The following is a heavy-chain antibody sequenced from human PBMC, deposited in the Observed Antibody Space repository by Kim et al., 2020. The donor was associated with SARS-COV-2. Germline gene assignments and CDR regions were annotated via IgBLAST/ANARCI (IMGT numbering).Heavy chain of an antibody. J-gene: IGHJ3*02. D-gene: IGHD3-10*01. V-gene: IGHV4-39*01. Sequence: SETLSLTCTVSGGSISSSSYYWGWIRQPPGKGLEWIGSIYYSGSTYYNPSLKSRVTISVDTSKNQLSLKLSSVTAADTAVYYCARQEAGVYYYGSGSLENAFDIWGQGTMVTVSS. CDR1: GGSISSSSYY. CDR2: IYYSGST. CDR3: ARQEAGVYYYGSGSLENAFDI.